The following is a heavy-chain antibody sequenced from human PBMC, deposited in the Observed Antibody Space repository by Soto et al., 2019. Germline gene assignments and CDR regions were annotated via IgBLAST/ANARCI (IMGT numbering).Heavy chain of an antibody. CDR3: ARGTVDTAMVLDS. CDR2: IYYSGTT. J-gene: IGHJ4*02. Sequence: LRLSCAASGFTFSSYAMHWIRQHPGKGLEWIGYIYYSGTTYYNPSLKSRVTISVDTSRKQFSLKLSSVTAADTAVYYCARGTVDTAMVLDSWGQGT. D-gene: IGHD5-18*01. CDR1: GFTFSSYAMH. V-gene: IGHV4-30-4*01.